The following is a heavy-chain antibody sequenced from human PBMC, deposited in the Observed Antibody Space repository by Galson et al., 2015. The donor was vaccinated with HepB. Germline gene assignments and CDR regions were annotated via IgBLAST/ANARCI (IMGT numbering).Heavy chain of an antibody. D-gene: IGHD3-22*01. CDR1: GFTFSSYG. J-gene: IGHJ6*02. Sequence: SLRLSCAASGFTFSSYGMHWVRQAPGKGLEWVAVISYDGSNKYYADSVKGRFTISRDNSKNTLYLQMNSLRAEDTAVYYCAKDSGSSGYSPVYYYYGMDVWGQGTTVTVSS. CDR3: AKDSGSSGYSPVYYYYGMDV. CDR2: ISYDGSNK. V-gene: IGHV3-30*18.